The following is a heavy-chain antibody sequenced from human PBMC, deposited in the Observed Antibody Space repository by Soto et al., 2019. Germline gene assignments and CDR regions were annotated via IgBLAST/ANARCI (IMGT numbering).Heavy chain of an antibody. CDR2: INHSGST. CDR3: ARVTWGGSAGMDV. V-gene: IGHV4-34*01. Sequence: QVQLQQWGAGLLKPSETLSLTCAVYGGSFSGYYWSWIRQPPGKGLEWIGEINHSGSTNYNPSLKSRVTISVDTSKNQFSLKLSSVTAADTAVYYCARVTWGGSAGMDVWGQGTTVTVSS. D-gene: IGHD3-16*01. J-gene: IGHJ6*02. CDR1: GGSFSGYY.